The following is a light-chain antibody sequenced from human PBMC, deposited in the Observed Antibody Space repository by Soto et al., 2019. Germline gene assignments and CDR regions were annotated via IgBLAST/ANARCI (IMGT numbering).Light chain of an antibody. CDR1: QSVRRY. CDR3: QQRTNWPLT. CDR2: DAS. V-gene: IGKV3-11*01. J-gene: IGKJ4*01. Sequence: EIVLTQSPATLSLSPGERATLSCRASQSVRRYLAWYQQKPGQAPRLLIYDASNRATGIPARFSGRGSGTDFTLTISSLEPEDFAVYHCQQRTNWPLTFGGGTKVEIK.